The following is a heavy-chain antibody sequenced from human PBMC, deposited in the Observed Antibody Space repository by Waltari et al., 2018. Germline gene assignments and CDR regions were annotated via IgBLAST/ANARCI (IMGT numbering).Heavy chain of an antibody. V-gene: IGHV3-74*01. CDR3: LSGSYLXXTDVFDL. CDR2: IKNDGSRT. D-gene: IGHD3-16*02. J-gene: IGHJ3*01. Sequence: EVQVVESGGGTXQPGGSLRLSXAASGXNFSNXWMHWGRQPPGRGLVWISIIKNDGSRTXYADSVKGRFTIXRDXAKXVXYXQMNNLRPXXTAVXYCLSGSYLXXTDVFDLXGQGTMVIVXS. CDR1: GXNFSNXW.